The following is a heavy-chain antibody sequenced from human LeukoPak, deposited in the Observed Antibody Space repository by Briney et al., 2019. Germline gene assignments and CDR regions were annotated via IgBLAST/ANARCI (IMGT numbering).Heavy chain of an antibody. D-gene: IGHD3-10*01. Sequence: GGSLRLSCAASGFTFSSYAMSWVRQAPGKGLEWVSAISGSGGSTYYADSVKGRFTISRDNSKNTLYLQMNSLRAEDTAVYYCAKDRSLLLWFGGLGLDYWGQGTLVTVSS. V-gene: IGHV3-23*01. CDR2: ISGSGGST. J-gene: IGHJ4*02. CDR3: AKDRSLLLWFGGLGLDY. CDR1: GFTFSSYA.